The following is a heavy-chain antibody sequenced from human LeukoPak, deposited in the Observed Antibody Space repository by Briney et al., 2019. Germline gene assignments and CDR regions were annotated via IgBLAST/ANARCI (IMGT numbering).Heavy chain of an antibody. J-gene: IGHJ4*02. CDR1: GFTFSIYS. Sequence: GGSLRLSCAASGFTFSIYSMNWVRQAPGKGLEWLSPITSSSNYTYYADSVKGRFTISRDNVQNSLYLQMNSLRAEDTAMYYCARDRGYFDNWGQGTLVTVSS. V-gene: IGHV3-21*01. CDR3: ARDRGYFDN. CDR2: ITSSSNYT.